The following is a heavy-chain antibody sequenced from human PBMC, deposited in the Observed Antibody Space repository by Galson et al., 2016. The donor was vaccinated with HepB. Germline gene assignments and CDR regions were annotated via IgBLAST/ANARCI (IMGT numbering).Heavy chain of an antibody. CDR1: GASISSGSHY. CDR3: ARDQRIGDGYDI. V-gene: IGHV4-31*03. CDR2: ISYSGNA. J-gene: IGHJ3*02. Sequence: TLSLTCSVSGASISSGSHYWTWIRQHPGKGLEWIGCISYSGNAYYNPPLKSRLTISLDTSKNQFSLKLTSVTAADTAVYYCARDQRIGDGYDIWGQGTMVTVSS. D-gene: IGHD2/OR15-2a*01.